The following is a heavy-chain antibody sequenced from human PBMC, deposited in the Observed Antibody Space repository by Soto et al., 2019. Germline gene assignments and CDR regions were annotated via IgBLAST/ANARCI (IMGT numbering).Heavy chain of an antibody. CDR2: ISYDGSNK. D-gene: IGHD2-21*02. J-gene: IGHJ3*02. Sequence: QVQLVESGGGVVQPGRSLRLSCAASGFTFSSYAMHWVRQAPGKGLEWVAVISYDGSNKYYADSVKGRFTISRDNSKNPLYLQMNSLRAEDTAVYYCARAGDIVVVTAMDSGAFDIWGQGTMVTVSS. V-gene: IGHV3-30-3*01. CDR1: GFTFSSYA. CDR3: ARAGDIVVVTAMDSGAFDI.